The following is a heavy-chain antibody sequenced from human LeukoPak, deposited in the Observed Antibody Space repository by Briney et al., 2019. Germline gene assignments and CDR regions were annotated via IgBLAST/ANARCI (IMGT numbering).Heavy chain of an antibody. V-gene: IGHV3-23*01. J-gene: IGHJ4*02. CDR2: ISGGGGTT. CDR1: GFTFGTYA. CDR3: AKPLSSGTTGTTGYFDY. Sequence: GGSLRLSCAASGFTFGTYAMTWVRQAPGKGLEWVSAISGGGGTTYYADSVKGRFTISRDNSKNTLYLQMNSQRPEDTAVYYCAKPLSSGTTGTTGYFDYWGQGILVTVSS. D-gene: IGHD1-1*01.